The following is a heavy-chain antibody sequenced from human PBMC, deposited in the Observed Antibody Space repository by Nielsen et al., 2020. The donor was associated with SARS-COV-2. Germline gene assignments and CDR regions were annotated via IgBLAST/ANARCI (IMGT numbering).Heavy chain of an antibody. Sequence: ASVKVSCKASGYTFTSYGISWVRQAPGQGLEWMGWISAYNGNTNYAQKFQGRVTMTRDTSISTAYMELSRLRSDDTAVYYCAIGYTGTTYYYYGMDVWGQGTTVTVSS. J-gene: IGHJ6*02. CDR1: GYTFTSYG. CDR2: ISAYNGNT. CDR3: AIGYTGTTYYYYGMDV. D-gene: IGHD1-7*01. V-gene: IGHV1-18*01.